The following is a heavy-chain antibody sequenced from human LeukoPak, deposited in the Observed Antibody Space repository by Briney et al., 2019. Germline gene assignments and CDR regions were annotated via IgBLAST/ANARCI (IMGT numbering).Heavy chain of an antibody. Sequence: ASVKVSCKASGYTFTGYYMHWVRQAPGQGLEWMGWINPNSGGTNYAQKFQGRVTMTRDTSISTAYMELSRLRSDDTAVYYWARAATFYFVSGIYYFGGRGTLAPVSP. D-gene: IGHD3-10*01. CDR1: GYTFTGYY. V-gene: IGHV1-2*02. CDR3: ARAATFYFVSGIYYF. J-gene: IGHJ4*02. CDR2: INPNSGGT.